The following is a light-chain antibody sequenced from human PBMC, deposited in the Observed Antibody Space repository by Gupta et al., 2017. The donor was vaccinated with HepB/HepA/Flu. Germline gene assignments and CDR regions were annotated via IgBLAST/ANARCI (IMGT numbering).Light chain of an antibody. CDR2: DVS. J-gene: IGLJ2*01. V-gene: IGLV2-14*03. CDR3: SSYTSSRTLDVV. CDR1: SRDVVGSYNY. Sequence: QSAVTQPASVSGSPGQSITISCTRTSRDVVGSYNYVSWYQQHPGKAPKLIIYDVSNRPSGVSNRFSGSKSGNTASLTISGLQTEDEADYYCSSYTSSRTLDVVFGGGTKLTVL.